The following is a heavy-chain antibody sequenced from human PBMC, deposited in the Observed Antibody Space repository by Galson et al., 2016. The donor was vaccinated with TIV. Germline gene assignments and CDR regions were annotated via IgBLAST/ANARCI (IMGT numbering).Heavy chain of an antibody. D-gene: IGHD2-2*01. J-gene: IGHJ3*02. Sequence: CAISGDSVSSDSAAWNWVRQSPSRGLEWLGRTYYRSRWYYDYKVSVKSRITINPDTSKNQFSLQLNSVTPEDTAVYYCTRAAGKNGASCYATCETFDIWGHGTIVTVSS. CDR3: TRAAGKNGASCYATCETFDI. CDR1: GDSVSSDSAA. V-gene: IGHV6-1*01. CDR2: TYYRSRWYY.